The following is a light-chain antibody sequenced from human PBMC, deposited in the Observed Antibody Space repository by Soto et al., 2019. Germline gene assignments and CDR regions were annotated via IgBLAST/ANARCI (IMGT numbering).Light chain of an antibody. CDR2: AAS. Sequence: DIQMTQSPSSLSASVGDRVTITCRASQSISTYLSWYQQKPGKAPNLLIYAASSLQSGVPSRFSGSGSGTDFTLTISSLQPEDFGTYYFQQSHSTPYTYGQGTNLEIK. CDR3: QQSHSTPYT. J-gene: IGKJ2*01. V-gene: IGKV1-39*01. CDR1: QSISTY.